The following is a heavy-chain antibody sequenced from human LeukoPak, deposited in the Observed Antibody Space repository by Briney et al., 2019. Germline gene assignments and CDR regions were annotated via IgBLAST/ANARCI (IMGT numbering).Heavy chain of an antibody. V-gene: IGHV3-23*01. D-gene: IGHD3-10*01. CDR3: AKRLYGSGGYYQFDY. J-gene: IGHJ4*02. CDR1: GLTFTGYA. CDR2: VSAGGGST. Sequence: GGSLRSFRAASGLTFTGYAMTWVRQAPGKGLEWVSTVSAGGGSTYYAASVKGRFTISRDNPKTTLHLQMNSLRAEHTAVYYCAKRLYGSGGYYQFDYWGQGTLVTVSS.